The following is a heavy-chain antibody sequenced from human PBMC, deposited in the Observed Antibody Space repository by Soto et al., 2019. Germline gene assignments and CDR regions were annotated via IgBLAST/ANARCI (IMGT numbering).Heavy chain of an antibody. CDR2: IYSSGST. J-gene: IGHJ4*02. Sequence: EVQLVESGGGLIQPGGSLRLSCAASGFTVTSNYMSWVRQAPGKGLEWVSVIYSSGSTYYADSVKGRFTISRDNSENTLYLQMNSLRAEDTAVYYCARDPGSIAVAGTTWGQGTLVTVSS. D-gene: IGHD6-19*01. V-gene: IGHV3-53*01. CDR3: ARDPGSIAVAGTT. CDR1: GFTVTSNY.